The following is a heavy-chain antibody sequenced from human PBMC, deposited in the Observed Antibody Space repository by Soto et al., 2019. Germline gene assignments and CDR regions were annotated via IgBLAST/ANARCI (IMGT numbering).Heavy chain of an antibody. D-gene: IGHD3-22*01. CDR1: GYTFTSCY. J-gene: IGHJ3*02. V-gene: IGHV1-46*01. Sequence: ASVKVSCKASGYTFTSCYMHWVRQAPGQGLEWMGIINPSGGSTSYAQKFQGRVTMTRDTSTSTVYMELSSLRSEDTAVYYCARGGASMIVVVTGDAFDIWGQGTMVTVSS. CDR2: INPSGGST. CDR3: ARGGASMIVVVTGDAFDI.